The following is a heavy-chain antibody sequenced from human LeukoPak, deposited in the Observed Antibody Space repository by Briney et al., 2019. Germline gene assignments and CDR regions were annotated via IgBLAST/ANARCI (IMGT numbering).Heavy chain of an antibody. CDR3: ARGVEGSRYYDSSGKGNALDI. J-gene: IGHJ3*02. D-gene: IGHD3-22*01. CDR1: GFTFSNYG. Sequence: GGSLRLSCAASGFTFSNYGMNWVRQAPGKGLEWLSYISSSSTVYYAASVRGRFTISRDNAKNSLSLHMSSLRDDDTAVYYCARGVEGSRYYDSSGKGNALDIWGQGTKVTVSS. V-gene: IGHV3-48*02. CDR2: ISSSSTV.